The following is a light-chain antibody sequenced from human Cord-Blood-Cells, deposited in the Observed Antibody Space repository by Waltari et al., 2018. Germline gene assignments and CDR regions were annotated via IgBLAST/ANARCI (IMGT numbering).Light chain of an antibody. CDR3: SSYTSSSTLV. Sequence: QSALTPPPSVSGSPRQSIPISCTGTSSAVGGYNYVSWYQQHPGKAPTLMIYDVSNRPSGVSNRFSGSKSGNTASLTISGLQAEDEADYYCSSYTSSSTLVFGGGTKLTVL. CDR2: DVS. CDR1: SSAVGGYNY. V-gene: IGLV2-14*01. J-gene: IGLJ3*02.